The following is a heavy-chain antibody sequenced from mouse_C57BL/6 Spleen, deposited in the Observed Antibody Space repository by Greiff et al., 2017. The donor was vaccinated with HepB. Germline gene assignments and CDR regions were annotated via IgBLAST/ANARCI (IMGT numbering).Heavy chain of an antibody. J-gene: IGHJ2*01. CDR3: ASGDSSGFPDY. V-gene: IGHV1-42*01. D-gene: IGHD3-2*02. Sequence: EVQLQQSGPELVQPGASVKISCKASGYSFTGYYMNWVKQSPEKSLEWIGEINPSTGGTTYNQKFKAKATLTVDKSSSTAYMQLKSLTSEDSAVYYCASGDSSGFPDYWGQGTTLTVSS. CDR1: GYSFTGYY. CDR2: INPSTGGT.